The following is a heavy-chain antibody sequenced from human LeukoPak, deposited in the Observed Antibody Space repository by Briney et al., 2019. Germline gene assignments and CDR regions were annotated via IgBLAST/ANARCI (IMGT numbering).Heavy chain of an antibody. Sequence: SETLSLTCTVSGGSISSYYWSWIRQPAGKGLEWIGRIYTSGSTNYNPSLKSRVTMSVDTSKNQFSLKLSSVTAADTAVYYCARDRHYDFWSGYYTGYELDPWGQGTLATVSS. J-gene: IGHJ5*02. CDR3: ARDRHYDFWSGYYTGYELDP. D-gene: IGHD3-3*01. V-gene: IGHV4-4*07. CDR2: IYTSGST. CDR1: GGSISSYY.